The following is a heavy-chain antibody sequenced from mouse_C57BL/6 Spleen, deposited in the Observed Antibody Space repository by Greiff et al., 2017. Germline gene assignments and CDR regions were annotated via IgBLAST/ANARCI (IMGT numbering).Heavy chain of an antibody. J-gene: IGHJ2*01. CDR3: ARGNLSPDY. D-gene: IGHD1-1*01. CDR2: LYPGDGDT. CDR1: GYAFSSSW. Sequence: VQLQESGPELVKPGASVTISCQASGYAFSSSWMNWVQQTPGKGLAWIGRLYPGDGDTNYNGKFKGKATLTADKSSSTAYMQLSSLTSEDSAVYFCARGNLSPDYWGQGTTLTVSS. V-gene: IGHV1-82*01.